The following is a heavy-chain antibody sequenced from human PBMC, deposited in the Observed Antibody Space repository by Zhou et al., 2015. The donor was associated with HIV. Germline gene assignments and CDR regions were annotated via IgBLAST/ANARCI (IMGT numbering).Heavy chain of an antibody. D-gene: IGHD2-15*01. CDR2: ISSSSNYI. Sequence: EVQLVESGGGLVKPGGSLRLSCAASAFTFSSHSMNWVRRAPGKGLEWVSSISSSSNYIYYADSVKGRFTISRDNAKNSLYLQMNRLRAEDTAVYYCARGGLRVAARIDYWGQGTLVIVSS. CDR1: AFTFSSHS. J-gene: IGHJ4*02. V-gene: IGHV3-21*01. CDR3: ARGGLRVAARIDY.